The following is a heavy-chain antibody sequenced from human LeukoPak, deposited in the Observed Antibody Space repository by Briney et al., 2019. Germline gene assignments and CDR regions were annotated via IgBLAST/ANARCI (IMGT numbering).Heavy chain of an antibody. Sequence: SETLSLTCTVSGGSISSYYWSWIRQPPGKGLEWIGYIYYSGSTNYNPSLKSRVTISVDTSKNQFSLKLSSVTAADTAVYYCAREILRTPIFGVVGYAFDIWGQGTMVTVSS. D-gene: IGHD3-3*01. J-gene: IGHJ3*02. V-gene: IGHV4-59*01. CDR2: IYYSGST. CDR3: AREILRTPIFGVVGYAFDI. CDR1: GGSISSYY.